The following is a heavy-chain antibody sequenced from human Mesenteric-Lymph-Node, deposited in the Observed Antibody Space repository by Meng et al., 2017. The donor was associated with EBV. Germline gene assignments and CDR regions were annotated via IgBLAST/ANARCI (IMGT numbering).Heavy chain of an antibody. CDR1: GGSGSSGTYY. CDR2: SYYSGST. J-gene: IGHJ4*02. CDR3: VRGAAVGPRYFDS. V-gene: IGHV4-61*01. Sequence: VPLPQSGPRLVKPSCTLSLTCSVSGGSGSSGTYYLSWMRPPPGKGLEWIGHSYYSGSTNYTPSLKSRVTISLATSKHQFSLNLSSMTAADTAVYYCVRGAAVGPRYFDSWGQGALVTVSS. D-gene: IGHD2-15*01.